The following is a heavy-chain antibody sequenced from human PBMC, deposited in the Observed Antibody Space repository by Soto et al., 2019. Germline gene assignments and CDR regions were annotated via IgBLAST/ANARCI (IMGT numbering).Heavy chain of an antibody. CDR1: GFTFSPYS. CDR3: ARGLKNYYGVDV. Sequence: GGSLRLSCAASGFTFSPYSMNWVRQAPGKGLEWVSYISSTSVAIYYADSVKGRFTISRDNAKNSLYLQMSSLRAEDTAVYYCARGLKNYYGVDVWGQGTTVTVSS. CDR2: ISSTSVAI. V-gene: IGHV3-48*01. J-gene: IGHJ6*02.